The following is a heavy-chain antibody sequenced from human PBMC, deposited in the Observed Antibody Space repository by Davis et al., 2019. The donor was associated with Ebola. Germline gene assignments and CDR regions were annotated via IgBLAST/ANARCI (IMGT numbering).Heavy chain of an antibody. CDR1: GFPFTTYT. CDR3: AKVKNWNYGDY. V-gene: IGHV3-21*01. Sequence: GGSLRLSCAASGFPFTTYTLNWVRQAPGKGLEWVSSVSSYSDNIHYADSVKGRFTISRDNSKDTVYLQMNRLRAADTAVYYCAKVKNWNYGDYWGQGTLVTVSS. D-gene: IGHD1-7*01. CDR2: VSSYSDNI. J-gene: IGHJ4*02.